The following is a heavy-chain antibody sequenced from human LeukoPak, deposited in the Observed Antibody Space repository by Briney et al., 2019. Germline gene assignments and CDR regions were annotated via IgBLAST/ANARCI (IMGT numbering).Heavy chain of an antibody. Sequence: SETLSLTCTVSGGSLSNYYWTWLRQPAGKRLEWIGRIYTSGNTNYNPSLESRVTMSVDRSQFSLKLSSVTAADTAVYYCAMHSSSSVVDWFDPWGQGTLVTVSS. D-gene: IGHD6-6*01. CDR1: GGSLSNYY. J-gene: IGHJ5*02. CDR3: AMHSSSSVVDWFDP. CDR2: IYTSGNT. V-gene: IGHV4-4*07.